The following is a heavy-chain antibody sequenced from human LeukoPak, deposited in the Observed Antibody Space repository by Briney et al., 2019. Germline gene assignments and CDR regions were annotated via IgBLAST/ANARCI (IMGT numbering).Heavy chain of an antibody. Sequence: GRSLRLSCAASGFTFDDYAMHWVRQAPGKGLEWVSGISWNSGSIGYADSVQGRFTISRDNAKNSLYLQMNSLRAGDMALYYCAKGANYGSGSYVDYWGQGTLVTVSS. CDR1: GFTFDDYA. CDR3: AKGANYGSGSYVDY. J-gene: IGHJ4*02. CDR2: ISWNSGSI. D-gene: IGHD3-10*01. V-gene: IGHV3-9*03.